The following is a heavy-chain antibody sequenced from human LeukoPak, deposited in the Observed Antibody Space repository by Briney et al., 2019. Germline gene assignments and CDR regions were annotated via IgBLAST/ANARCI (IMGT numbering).Heavy chain of an antibody. CDR3: ARVLSGYYYYGMDV. D-gene: IGHD3-10*01. J-gene: IGHJ6*02. Sequence: KASETLSLTCTVSGGSISSYYWSWIRQPPGKGLEWIGYIYYSGSTNYNPSLKSRVTISVDTSKNQFSLKLSSVTAADTAVYYCARVLSGYYYYGMDVWGQGTTVTVS. CDR2: IYYSGST. CDR1: GGSISSYY. V-gene: IGHV4-59*01.